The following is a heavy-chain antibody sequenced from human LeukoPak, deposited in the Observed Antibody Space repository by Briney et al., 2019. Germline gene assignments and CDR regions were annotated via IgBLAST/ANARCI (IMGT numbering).Heavy chain of an antibody. D-gene: IGHD3-10*01. CDR3: AKDYYGSGSYYNVIDY. J-gene: IGHJ4*02. Sequence: GGSLRLSCAASGYTFTDYAMSWVRQAPGKGLEWVSGISGSGGSTYYADSVKGRFTISRDNSKNTLYLQMNSLRAEDTAVYYCAKDYYGSGSYYNVIDYWGQGTLVTVSS. CDR1: GYTFTDYA. CDR2: ISGSGGST. V-gene: IGHV3-23*01.